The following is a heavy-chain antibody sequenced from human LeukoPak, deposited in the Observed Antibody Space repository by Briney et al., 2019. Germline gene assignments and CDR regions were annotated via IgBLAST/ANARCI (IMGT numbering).Heavy chain of an antibody. V-gene: IGHV3-30*18. Sequence: AGGSLGLSCAASGFTFSSSDMHWVRQAPGKGLEWVAVISYDGSNKYCADSVKGRFTISRDDSKNTLYLQMNSLRAEDTAVYYCAKGRAPSGYGDYYYWGQGTLVTVSS. CDR3: AKGRAPSGYGDYYY. J-gene: IGHJ4*02. D-gene: IGHD4-17*01. CDR1: GFTFSSSD. CDR2: ISYDGSNK.